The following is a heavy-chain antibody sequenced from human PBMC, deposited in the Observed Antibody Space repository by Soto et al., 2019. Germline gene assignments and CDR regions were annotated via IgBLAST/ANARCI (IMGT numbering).Heavy chain of an antibody. D-gene: IGHD3-3*01. CDR1: GFSFSNYN. J-gene: IGHJ4*02. CDR2: ITDSSDTV. Sequence: LRLSCVASGFSFSNYNMNWVRQAPGKGMEWVSYITDSSDTVHYADSVRGRFTISRDNAESSLYLQMNSLRDEDTAVYFCARDFGHGYYLDYWGRGTLVTVSS. V-gene: IGHV3-48*02. CDR3: ARDFGHGYYLDY.